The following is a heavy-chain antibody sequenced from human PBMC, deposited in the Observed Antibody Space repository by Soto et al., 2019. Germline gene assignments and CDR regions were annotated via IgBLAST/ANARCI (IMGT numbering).Heavy chain of an antibody. D-gene: IGHD3-22*01. V-gene: IGHV4-39*01. Sequence: SETLSLTCTVSGGSISSSSYYWGWIRQPPGKGLEWIGSIYYSGSTYYNPSLKSRVTISVDTSKNQFSLKLSSVTAADTAVYYCARRGGRTMIVGEWGAFDIWGQGTMVTVSS. CDR3: ARRGGRTMIVGEWGAFDI. CDR1: GGSISSSSYY. CDR2: IYYSGST. J-gene: IGHJ3*02.